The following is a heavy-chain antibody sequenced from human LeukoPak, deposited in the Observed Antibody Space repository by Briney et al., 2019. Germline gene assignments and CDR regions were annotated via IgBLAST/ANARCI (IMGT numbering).Heavy chain of an antibody. D-gene: IGHD4-23*01. V-gene: IGHV3-30*02. CDR1: GFTFSSYG. CDR3: ATLLTTVVTRVFDY. Sequence: GGSLRLSXAASGFTFSSYGMHWVRQAPGKGLEWVAFIRYDGSNKYYADSVKGRFTISRDNSKNTLYLQMNSLRAEDTAVYYCATLLTTVVTRVFDYWGQGTLVTVSS. CDR2: IRYDGSNK. J-gene: IGHJ4*02.